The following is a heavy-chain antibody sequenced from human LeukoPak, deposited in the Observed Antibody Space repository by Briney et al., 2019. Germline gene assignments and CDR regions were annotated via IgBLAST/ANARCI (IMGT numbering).Heavy chain of an antibody. Sequence: PGGSLRLSCAASGFTFSSYAMSWVRQAPGKGLEWVSAISGSGGSTYYADSVKGRFTISRDNSKNTLYLQMSSLRAEDMALYYCAKGGGGRLIYYYYMDVWGKGTTVTVSS. CDR3: AKGGGGRLIYYYYMDV. V-gene: IGHV3-23*01. CDR1: GFTFSSYA. D-gene: IGHD3-16*01. J-gene: IGHJ6*03. CDR2: ISGSGGST.